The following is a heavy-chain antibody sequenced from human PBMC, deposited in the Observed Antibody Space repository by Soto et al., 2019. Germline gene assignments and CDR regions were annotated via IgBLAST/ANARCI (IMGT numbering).Heavy chain of an antibody. Sequence: GGSLSLSCAASGFAFKYYGMSWVRQAPGKGLDWVSAISDSGGTGYYADSMKGRFTISRDNSKNTLYLQMNSLRADDTAVYYCAKDRDGYNPVPIPDYWGQGTLVTVSS. V-gene: IGHV3-23*01. CDR2: ISDSGGTG. D-gene: IGHD5-12*01. CDR3: AKDRDGYNPVPIPDY. CDR1: GFAFKYYG. J-gene: IGHJ4*02.